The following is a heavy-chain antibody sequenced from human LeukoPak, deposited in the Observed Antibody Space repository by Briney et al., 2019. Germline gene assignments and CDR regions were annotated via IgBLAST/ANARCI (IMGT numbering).Heavy chain of an antibody. CDR1: GYTFTGYY. CDR2: INPNSGGT. J-gene: IGHJ4*02. CDR3: ATYYDILTGYSNFDY. D-gene: IGHD3-9*01. Sequence: SSVKVSCKASGYTFTGYYMHWVRQAPGQGLEWMGWINPNSGGTNYAQKFQGRVTMTRDTSISTAYMELSRLRSDDTAVYYCATYYDILTGYSNFDYWGQGTLVTVSS. V-gene: IGHV1-2*02.